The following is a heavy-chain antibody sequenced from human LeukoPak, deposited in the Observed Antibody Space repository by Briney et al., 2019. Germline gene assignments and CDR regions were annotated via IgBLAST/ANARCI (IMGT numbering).Heavy chain of an antibody. Sequence: PSETLSLTCAVSGYSISSGYYWGWIRQPPGKGLEWIGSMFHSGSTYYNPSLKSRVTTSVDTSKNQFSLKLSSVTAADTAVYYCARVRKWQLDYWGQGTLVTVSS. J-gene: IGHJ4*02. D-gene: IGHD5-12*01. V-gene: IGHV4-38-2*01. CDR1: GYSISSGYY. CDR2: MFHSGST. CDR3: ARVRKWQLDY.